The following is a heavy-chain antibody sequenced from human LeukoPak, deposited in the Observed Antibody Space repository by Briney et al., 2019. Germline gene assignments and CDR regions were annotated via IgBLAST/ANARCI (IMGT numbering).Heavy chain of an antibody. D-gene: IGHD6-13*01. CDR3: ARTTPGYSSSWYGPDAFDI. Sequence: GGSLRLSCAASGFTVSSNYMSWVRQAPGRGLEWVSVIYSGGSTYYADSVKGRFTISRDNSKNTLYLQINSLRAEDTAVYYCARTTPGYSSSWYGPDAFDIWGQGTMVTVSS. CDR2: IYSGGST. J-gene: IGHJ3*02. V-gene: IGHV3-53*01. CDR1: GFTVSSNY.